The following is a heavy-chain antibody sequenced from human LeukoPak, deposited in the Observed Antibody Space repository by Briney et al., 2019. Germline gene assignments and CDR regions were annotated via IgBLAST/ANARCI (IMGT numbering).Heavy chain of an antibody. CDR2: ITGSSIFI. V-gene: IGHV3-21*04. Sequence: GGSLRLSCAASGFTFSYYSMNWVRQAPGKGLEWVSSITGSSIFIYYADSVKGRFTISRDNAKNSLYLQMNSLRAEDTAVYYCAREGGYYSPSDYWGQGTLVTVSS. CDR3: AREGGYYSPSDY. D-gene: IGHD3-22*01. CDR1: GFTFSYYS. J-gene: IGHJ4*02.